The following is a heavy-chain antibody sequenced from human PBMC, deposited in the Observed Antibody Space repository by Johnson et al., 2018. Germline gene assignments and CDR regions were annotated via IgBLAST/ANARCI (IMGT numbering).Heavy chain of an antibody. J-gene: IGHJ6*03. CDR2: INHSGST. Sequence: QVQLQQWGAGLLKPSETLSLTCAVYGGSFSGYYWSWIRQPPGKGLEWIGEINHSGSTNYNPSLKSRVPISVDTSKNQFSLKLRSVTAADPAMYFCARGLMGYYYYYIHVWGKGTTVTVSS. CDR1: GGSFSGYY. V-gene: IGHV4-34*01. CDR3: ARGLMGYYYYYIHV. D-gene: IGHD3-10*01.